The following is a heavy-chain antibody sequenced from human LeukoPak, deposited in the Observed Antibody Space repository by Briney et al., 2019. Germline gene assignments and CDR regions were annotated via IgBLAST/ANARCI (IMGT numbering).Heavy chain of an antibody. J-gene: IGHJ4*02. Sequence: GGSLRLSCAASGFTFSNAWMSWVRQAPGKGLVWVSRINSDGSSTSYADSVKGRFTISRDNAKNTLYLQMNSLRAEDTAVYYCARDLSTAFFDFWGQGTLVTVSS. V-gene: IGHV3-74*01. D-gene: IGHD2/OR15-2a*01. CDR1: GFTFSNAW. CDR3: ARDLSTAFFDF. CDR2: INSDGSST.